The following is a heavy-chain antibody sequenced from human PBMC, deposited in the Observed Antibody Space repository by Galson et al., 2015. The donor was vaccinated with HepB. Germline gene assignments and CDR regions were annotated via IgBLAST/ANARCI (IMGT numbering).Heavy chain of an antibody. V-gene: IGHV1-18*04. Sequence: SVKVSCKASGYTFTSYGISWVRQAPGQGLEWMGWISAYNGNTNYAQKLQGRVTMTTDTSTSTAYMELRSLRSDDTAVYYCARDRSDSSSQVPTVYWGQGTLVTVSS. CDR3: ARDRSDSSSQVPTVY. CDR1: GYTFTSYG. CDR2: ISAYNGNT. J-gene: IGHJ4*02. D-gene: IGHD6-13*01.